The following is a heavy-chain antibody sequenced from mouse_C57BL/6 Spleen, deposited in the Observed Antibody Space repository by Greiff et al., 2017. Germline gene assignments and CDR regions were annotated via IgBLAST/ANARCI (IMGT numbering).Heavy chain of an antibody. J-gene: IGHJ2*01. D-gene: IGHD1-1*01. Sequence: EVKLMESGAELVKPGASVKLSCTASGFNIKDYYMHWVKQRTEQGLEWIGRIDPEDGETKYAPKFQGKATITADTSSNTAYLQLSSLTSEDTAVYYCAGHYYGSSYDYFDYWGQGTTLTVSS. CDR2: IDPEDGET. V-gene: IGHV14-2*01. CDR1: GFNIKDYY. CDR3: AGHYYGSSYDYFDY.